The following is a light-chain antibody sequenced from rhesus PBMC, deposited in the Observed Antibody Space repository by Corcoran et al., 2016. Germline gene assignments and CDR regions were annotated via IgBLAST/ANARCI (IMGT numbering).Light chain of an antibody. Sequence: QAALTQPRSESGSPGQSVTISCTGTSSDIGGYNYVSWYQQHPDTAPQLMIYEVSKRPSGVSDRFSGSKSGNTASLTISGLQAEDEADYYCSSYAGSNTYIFGAGTRLTVL. CDR1: SSDIGGYNY. V-gene: IGLV2-32*02. CDR2: EVS. CDR3: SSYAGSNTYI. J-gene: IGLJ1*01.